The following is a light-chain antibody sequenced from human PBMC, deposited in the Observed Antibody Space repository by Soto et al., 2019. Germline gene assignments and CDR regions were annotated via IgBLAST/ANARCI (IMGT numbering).Light chain of an antibody. Sequence: QSVLTQPPSVSGAPRQRVTISCSGGSSNIGNNAVNWYQQFPGKAPKLLVYYDDLLPSGVSDRFSGSKSGTSASLAISGLQSEDEGDFFCAAWDCSLDGVVFGGGTKLTVL. J-gene: IGLJ2*01. CDR1: SSNIGNNA. CDR2: YDD. CDR3: AAWDCSLDGVV. V-gene: IGLV1-36*01.